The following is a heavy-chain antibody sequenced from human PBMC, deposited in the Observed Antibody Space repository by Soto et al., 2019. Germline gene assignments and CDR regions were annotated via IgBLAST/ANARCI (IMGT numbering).Heavy chain of an antibody. J-gene: IGHJ5*02. CDR1: GGVFSNYA. CDR2: LVPVFGTP. D-gene: IGHD3-9*01. Sequence: QVQLVQSGAEVKQPGSSVKVSCKASGGVFSNYALTWVRQAPGQGPEWVGGLVPVFGTPNYAPKFQGRVTVTADESTRTGYLDLSTLTSADTAIYSCARGSHYLSTGYYFDTWGQGNLVIVSS. V-gene: IGHV1-69*01. CDR3: ARGSHYLSTGYYFDT.